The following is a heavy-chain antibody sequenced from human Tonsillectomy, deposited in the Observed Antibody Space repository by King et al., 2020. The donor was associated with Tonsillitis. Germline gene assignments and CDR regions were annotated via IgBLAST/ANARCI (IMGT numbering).Heavy chain of an antibody. J-gene: IGHJ2*01. CDR2: IYPRDSDT. CDR3: ARPRVVVVAAAKALYFDL. Sequence: VQLVQSGAEVKKPGESLKISCKGSGYTFTNYWIGWGRQMPGKGLEWMGIIYPRDSDTRYSPSFQGQVTISADKSINTAYMQWSSLKASDTAMYYCARPRVVVVAAAKALYFDLWGRGTLVTVSS. D-gene: IGHD2-2*01. V-gene: IGHV5-51*01. CDR1: GYTFTNYW.